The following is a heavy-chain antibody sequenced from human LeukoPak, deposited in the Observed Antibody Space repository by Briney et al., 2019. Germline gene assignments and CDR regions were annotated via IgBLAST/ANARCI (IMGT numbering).Heavy chain of an antibody. CDR2: ISSSGGST. D-gene: IGHD6-6*01. Sequence: GGPLRLSCAASGFTFSSSAMSWVRQAPGRGLEWVSVISSSGGSTYYADSVKGRFTISRDNSKNTLYLQMNSLRAEDTAVYYCAKGSRSIAVDNLCDYWGQGTLVTVSS. J-gene: IGHJ4*02. V-gene: IGHV3-23*01. CDR3: AKGSRSIAVDNLCDY. CDR1: GFTFSSSA.